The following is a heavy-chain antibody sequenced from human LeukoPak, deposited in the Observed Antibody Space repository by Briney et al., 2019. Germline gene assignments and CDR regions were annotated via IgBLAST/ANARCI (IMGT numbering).Heavy chain of an antibody. D-gene: IGHD2/OR15-2a*01. CDR2: IIPIFTTA. CDR1: GGTFTDYG. Sequence: ASVTVSYKSSGGTFTDYGISWVRHAPGQGLEWMGRIIPIFTTANYAQKFQGRVTITADTSTNTAYMELTSLRSEGTAVYYCASDGGFEYYFDYWGQGTLLTVSS. J-gene: IGHJ4*02. V-gene: IGHV1-69*06. CDR3: ASDGGFEYYFDY.